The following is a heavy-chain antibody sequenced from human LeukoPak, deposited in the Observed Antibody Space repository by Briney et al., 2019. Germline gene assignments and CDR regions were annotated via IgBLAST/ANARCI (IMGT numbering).Heavy chain of an antibody. CDR2: IYSGGST. D-gene: IGHD4-23*01. Sequence: GGSLRLSCAASGFSVTRNYMSWVRQAPGKGLEWVSVIYSGGSTYYADSVKGRFTISRDNSKNTIYLQMNSLRTEDTAVYYCAKDKNGGNTFDYWGQGTLVTVSS. CDR3: AKDKNGGNTFDY. CDR1: GFSVTRNY. J-gene: IGHJ4*02. V-gene: IGHV3-53*01.